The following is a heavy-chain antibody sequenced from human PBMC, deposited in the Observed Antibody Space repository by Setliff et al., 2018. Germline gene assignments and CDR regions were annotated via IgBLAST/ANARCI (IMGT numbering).Heavy chain of an antibody. D-gene: IGHD2-8*01. CDR2: IIPIFGTA. CDR1: GGTFRNYG. CDR3: ARERPMVYYFDY. J-gene: IGHJ4*02. V-gene: IGHV1-69*05. Sequence: SVKVSCKASGGTFRNYGISWVRQAPGQGLDWMGGIIPIFGTANYAQKFQGRVTITTDDSTNTAYMELSSLRSEDTAVYYCARERPMVYYFDYWGQGTLVTVSS.